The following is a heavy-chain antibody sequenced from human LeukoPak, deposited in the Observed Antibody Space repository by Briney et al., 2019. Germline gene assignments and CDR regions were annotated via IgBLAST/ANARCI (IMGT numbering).Heavy chain of an antibody. V-gene: IGHV4-38-2*01. CDR3: VDLQPGGAFDV. CDR1: GSSFSGGYY. D-gene: IGHD4-11*01. CDR2: VYHIGTA. Sequence: SETLSLTCGVSGSSFSGGYYWGWVRQAPGKGLEWIGNVYHIGTAYINPSLRTRVSLSAATSMKQFFLTLKSVTAADTAVYFCVDLQPGGAFDVWGPGTVVTVSS. J-gene: IGHJ3*01.